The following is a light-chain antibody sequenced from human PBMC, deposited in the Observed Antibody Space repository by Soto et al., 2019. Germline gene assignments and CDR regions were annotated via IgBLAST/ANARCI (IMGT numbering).Light chain of an antibody. CDR3: AAWDDSLNGHV. J-gene: IGLJ1*01. V-gene: IGLV1-44*01. Sequence: VLTQPHSASGTPGQRVTISCSGSSSNIGTSSVHWFQQLPGTAPKLLISTTNQRPSGVPGRFSGSKSGTSASLAISGLQSEDEAVYYCAAWDDSLNGHVFGTGTKVTVL. CDR1: SSNIGTSS. CDR2: TTN.